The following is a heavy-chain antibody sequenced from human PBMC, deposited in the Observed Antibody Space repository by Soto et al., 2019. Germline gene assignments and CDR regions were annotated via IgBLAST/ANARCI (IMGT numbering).Heavy chain of an antibody. Sequence: PSETLSLTCTVSGGSVSSGSYYWSWIRQPPGKGLEWIGYIYYSGSTNYNPSLKSRVTISVDTSKNQFSLKLSSVTAADTAVYYCARDHYDFWSGFDYWGQGTLVTVSS. D-gene: IGHD3-3*01. CDR2: IYYSGST. CDR1: GGSVSSGSYY. V-gene: IGHV4-61*01. J-gene: IGHJ4*02. CDR3: ARDHYDFWSGFDY.